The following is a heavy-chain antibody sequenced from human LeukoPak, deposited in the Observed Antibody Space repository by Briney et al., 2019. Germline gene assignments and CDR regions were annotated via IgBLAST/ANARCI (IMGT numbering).Heavy chain of an antibody. CDR1: SGSISSYY. D-gene: IGHD1-26*01. J-gene: IGHJ3*02. Sequence: SETLSLTCTVSSGSISSYYWSWIRQPPGKGLEWIGYVYYSGSANYNPSLKSRVTISVDTSKNQFSLKLSSVTAADTAVYYCARHSGSYGGAFDIWGQGTMVTVSS. CDR2: VYYSGSA. V-gene: IGHV4-59*08. CDR3: ARHSGSYGGAFDI.